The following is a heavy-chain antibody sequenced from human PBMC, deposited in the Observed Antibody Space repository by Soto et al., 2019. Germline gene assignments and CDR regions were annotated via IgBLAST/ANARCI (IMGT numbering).Heavy chain of an antibody. CDR1: GGSISSGDDY. CDR3: ARDSVKDYRFYYDAMDV. D-gene: IGHD4-17*01. J-gene: IGHJ6*02. CDR2: IDYSGKT. V-gene: IGHV4-30-4*01. Sequence: SETLSRTCTVSGGSISSGDDYWIWIRQPPGKGLEWIGYIDYSGKTYSNPSLKSRINISVDTSKNQFSLNLSSVTAADTAVYYCARDSVKDYRFYYDAMDVWGQGTSVTVSS.